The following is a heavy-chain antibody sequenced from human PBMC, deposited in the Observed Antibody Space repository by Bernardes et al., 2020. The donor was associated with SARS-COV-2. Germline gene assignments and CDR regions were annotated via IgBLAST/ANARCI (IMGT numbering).Heavy chain of an antibody. D-gene: IGHD3-9*01. CDR2: IYDSGST. V-gene: IGHV4-59*11. Sequence: SETLSLTCAVSGCSISSHYCSWIRQPPGKGLEWIWYIYDSGSTNYNPSLKSRVTISLDTSKNQFSLKLSSVTAAETAVYYCASTGGLRCFDWLSVMGPFEIWDQGTMVTVSS. J-gene: IGHJ3*02. CDR3: ASTGGLRCFDWLSVMGPFEI. CDR1: GCSISSHY.